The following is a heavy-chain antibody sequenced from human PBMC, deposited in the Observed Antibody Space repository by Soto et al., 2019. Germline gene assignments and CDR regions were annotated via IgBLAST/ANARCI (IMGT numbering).Heavy chain of an antibody. D-gene: IGHD3-10*01. Sequence: PSETLSLTCTVSGASISPYYWTWIRQPPGKGLEWIGYIFSSGNTNYNPSLKSRVTISVDTSKYQFSLKLSSVTAADTAVHYCAREYSDGSASYRCINFCGQVPTGT. CDR3: AREYSDGSASYRCINF. J-gene: IGHJ6*02. CDR2: IFSSGNT. V-gene: IGHV4-59*01. CDR1: GASISPYY.